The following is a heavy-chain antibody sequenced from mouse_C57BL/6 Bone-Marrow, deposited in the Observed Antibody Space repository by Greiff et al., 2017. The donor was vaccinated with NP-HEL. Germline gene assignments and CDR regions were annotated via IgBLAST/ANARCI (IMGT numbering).Heavy chain of an antibody. CDR2: ISSGSSTI. J-gene: IGHJ3*01. CDR1: GFTFSDYG. V-gene: IGHV5-17*01. CDR3: ARPPYYYGSSYPFAY. D-gene: IGHD1-1*01. Sequence: EVHLVESGGGLVKPGGSLKLSCAASGFTFSDYGMHWVRQAPEKGLEWVAYISSGSSTIYYADTVKGRFTISRDNAKNTLFLQMTSLRSEDTAMYYCARPPYYYGSSYPFAYWGQGTLVTVSA.